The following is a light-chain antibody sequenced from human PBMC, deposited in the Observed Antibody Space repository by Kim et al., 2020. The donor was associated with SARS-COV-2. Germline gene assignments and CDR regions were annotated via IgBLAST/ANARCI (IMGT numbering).Light chain of an antibody. Sequence: ASGQTISSISRQDSLRSKYATCYQQQQGQATVILIYGKNNRPSGITDRCSGSSSGNTASLTITAAQAEGEADYYCNTPGSSSNNLLFGGGTQLTVL. CDR3: NTPGSSSNNLL. J-gene: IGLJ3*02. CDR2: GKN. V-gene: IGLV3-19*01. CDR1: SLRSKY.